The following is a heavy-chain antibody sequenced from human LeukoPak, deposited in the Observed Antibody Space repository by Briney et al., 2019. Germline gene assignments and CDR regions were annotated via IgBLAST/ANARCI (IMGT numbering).Heavy chain of an antibody. CDR3: ARVVSTVTTYYFDY. J-gene: IGHJ4*02. CDR2: IYYSGST. CDR1: GGSISSYY. D-gene: IGHD4-17*01. Sequence: PSETLSLTCTVSGGSISSYYWSWIRQPPGKGLEWIGYIYYSGSTNYNPSLKSRVTISVDTSKNQFSLKLSSVTAADTAVYYCARVVSTVTTYYFDYWGQGTLATVSS. V-gene: IGHV4-59*01.